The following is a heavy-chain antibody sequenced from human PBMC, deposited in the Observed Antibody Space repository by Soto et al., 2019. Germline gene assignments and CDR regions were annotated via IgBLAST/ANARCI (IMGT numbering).Heavy chain of an antibody. J-gene: IGHJ4*02. CDR1: GYTFTSYD. D-gene: IGHD2-2*01. Sequence: QVQLVQSEAEVKKPGASVKVSCKASGYTFTSYDISWVRQATGQGLEWMGWVNPNTGNTGYVQKFKGRVIMTANISTSTAYIEVSSLTFDDTAVYYCARGRLSTALDFWGQGTLATVSS. V-gene: IGHV1-8*01. CDR3: ARGRLSTALDF. CDR2: VNPNTGNT.